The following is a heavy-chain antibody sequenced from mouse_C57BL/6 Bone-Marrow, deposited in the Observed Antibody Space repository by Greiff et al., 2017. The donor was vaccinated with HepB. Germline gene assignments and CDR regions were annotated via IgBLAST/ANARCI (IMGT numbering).Heavy chain of an antibody. D-gene: IGHD2-3*01. CDR3: ARHEERWFLFAY. Sequence: QVQLKESGAELVKPGASVKLSCKASGYTFTEYTIHWVKQRSGQGLEWIGWFYPGSGSIKYNEKFKDKATLTADKSSSTVYMELSRLTSEDFAVYFCARHEERWFLFAYWGQGTLVTVSA. V-gene: IGHV1-62-2*01. J-gene: IGHJ3*01. CDR2: FYPGSGSI. CDR1: GYTFTEYT.